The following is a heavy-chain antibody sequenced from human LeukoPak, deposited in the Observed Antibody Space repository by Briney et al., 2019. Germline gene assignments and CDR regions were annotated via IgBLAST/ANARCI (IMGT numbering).Heavy chain of an antibody. D-gene: IGHD3-10*01. CDR2: ISHDGSEK. J-gene: IGHJ1*01. V-gene: IGHV3-30*04. CDR1: GFSFSGST. CDR3: AKGVYGSRSTSLADV. Sequence: GGSLRLSCATSGFSFSGSTMHWVRQAPGKGLEWASVISHDGSEKYYADPVKGRFTISRDNSKNTLYLQMNSLRVEDTAIYYCAKGVYGSRSTSLADVWGQGTLVTVSS.